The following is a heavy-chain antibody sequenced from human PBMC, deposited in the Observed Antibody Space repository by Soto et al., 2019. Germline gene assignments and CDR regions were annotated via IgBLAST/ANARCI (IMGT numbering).Heavy chain of an antibody. D-gene: IGHD2-15*01. Sequence: PSETLSLTCTVSGGSISSYYWSWIRQPPGKGLEWIGYIYYSGSTNYNPSLKSRVTISVDTSKNQFSLKLSSVTAADTAVYYCASGTDIVVVVATANWFDPWGQGTLVTVSS. J-gene: IGHJ5*02. V-gene: IGHV4-59*01. CDR2: IYYSGST. CDR1: GGSISSYY. CDR3: ASGTDIVVVVATANWFDP.